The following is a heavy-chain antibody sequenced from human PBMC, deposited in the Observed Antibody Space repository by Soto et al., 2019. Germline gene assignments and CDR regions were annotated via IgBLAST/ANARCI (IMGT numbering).Heavy chain of an antibody. CDR2: IIPVFRAP. Sequence: QVQLVQSGSEVKKPGSSVKVSCKVSGGGTFSTSAVSWVRQAPGQGLEWMGGIIPVFRAPDYAQKFQGRITLTADESATTVFSDLTGLGFEATAVYYCARDKDRPQVGGNSDYITDVWGQGTTVTVSS. V-gene: IGHV1-69*12. J-gene: IGHJ6*02. CDR1: GGGTFSTSA. CDR3: ARDKDRPQVGGNSDYITDV. D-gene: IGHD1-26*01.